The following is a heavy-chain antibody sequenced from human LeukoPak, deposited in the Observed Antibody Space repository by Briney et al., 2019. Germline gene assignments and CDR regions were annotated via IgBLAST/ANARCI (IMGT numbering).Heavy chain of an antibody. D-gene: IGHD1-1*01. CDR3: ARPVYNWNDNWFDP. V-gene: IGHV5-51*01. CDR2: VYPGDSDT. J-gene: IGHJ5*02. Sequence: GESLKTSCKGSGYSFTSYWIGWVRQMPGKGLEWMGIVYPGDSDTRYSPSFQGQVTISADKSISTAYLQWSSLKASDTAMYYCARPVYNWNDNWFDPWGQGTLVTVSS. CDR1: GYSFTSYW.